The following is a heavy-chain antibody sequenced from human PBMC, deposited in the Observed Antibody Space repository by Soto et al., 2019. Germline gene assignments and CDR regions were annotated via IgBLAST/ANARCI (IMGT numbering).Heavy chain of an antibody. D-gene: IGHD1-26*01. V-gene: IGHV1-18*01. Sequence: ALVKVSCKASGYTFTSYGISWVRQAPGQGLEWMGWISAYNGNTNYAQKLQGRVTMTTDTSTSTAYMELRSLRSDDTAVYYCARDRWGAGPDAFDIWGQGTMVTVSS. J-gene: IGHJ3*02. CDR2: ISAYNGNT. CDR1: GYTFTSYG. CDR3: ARDRWGAGPDAFDI.